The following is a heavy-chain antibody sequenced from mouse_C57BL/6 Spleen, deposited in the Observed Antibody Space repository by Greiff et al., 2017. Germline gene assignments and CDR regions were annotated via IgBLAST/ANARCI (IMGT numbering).Heavy chain of an antibody. J-gene: IGHJ2*01. CDR3: AGQQRGLRGDYLDY. D-gene: IGHD3-1*01. Sequence: VQLVESGAELMKPGASVKLSCKASGYTFTGYWIEWVKQRPGHGLEWIGEILPGSGSTNYNEKFKGKATFTADTSSNTAYMRLSSLTTGDSAIYDCAGQQRGLRGDYLDYWGQGTTLTVSS. V-gene: IGHV1-9*01. CDR1: GYTFTGYW. CDR2: ILPGSGST.